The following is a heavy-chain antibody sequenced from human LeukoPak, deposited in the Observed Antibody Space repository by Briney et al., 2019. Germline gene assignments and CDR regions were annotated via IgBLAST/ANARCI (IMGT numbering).Heavy chain of an antibody. Sequence: ASVKVSCKASGYTFTSYGISWVRQAPGQGLEWMGWISAYNGNTNYAQKLQGRVTMTTDTSTSTAYMELSRLRSDDTAVYYCARGRSYCSSTSCYLTQFDYWGQGTLVTVSS. D-gene: IGHD2-2*01. CDR2: ISAYNGNT. CDR1: GYTFTSYG. CDR3: ARGRSYCSSTSCYLTQFDY. V-gene: IGHV1-18*01. J-gene: IGHJ4*02.